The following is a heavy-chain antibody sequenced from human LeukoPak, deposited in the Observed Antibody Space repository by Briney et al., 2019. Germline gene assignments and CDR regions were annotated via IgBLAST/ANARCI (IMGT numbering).Heavy chain of an antibody. CDR1: GGSISSSSYY. V-gene: IGHV4-39*01. D-gene: IGHD4-17*01. J-gene: IGHJ4*02. CDR3: ASDYGDYVFDY. CDR2: TYYSGST. Sequence: SETLSLTCTVSGGSISSSSYYWGWIRQPPGKGLEWIGSTYYSGSTYYNPSLKSRVTISVDTSKNQFSLKLSSVTAADTAVYYCASDYGDYVFDYWGQGTLVTVSS.